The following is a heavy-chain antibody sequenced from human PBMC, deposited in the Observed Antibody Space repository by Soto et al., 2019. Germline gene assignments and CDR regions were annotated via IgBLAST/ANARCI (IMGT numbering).Heavy chain of an antibody. CDR1: GFTFIRYG. Sequence: PGGSLRLSCAASGFTFIRYGMHWVLQAPGKGLEWVALLSDDGGNKFYADSVKGRFTISRDNSKSTLYLQMNSLRTEDTSVYYCAKIPYGSGSYGFDYWGQGTLVTVSS. J-gene: IGHJ4*02. V-gene: IGHV3-30*18. D-gene: IGHD3-10*01. CDR3: AKIPYGSGSYGFDY. CDR2: LSDDGGNK.